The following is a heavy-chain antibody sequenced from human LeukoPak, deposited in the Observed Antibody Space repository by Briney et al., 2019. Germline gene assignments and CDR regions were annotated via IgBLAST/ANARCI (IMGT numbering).Heavy chain of an antibody. Sequence: GGSLRLSCAASGFTFSIYGMHWVRQAPGKGLEWVAVIWYDGSNKYYADSVKGRFTISRDNSKNTLYLQMNSLRAEDTAVYYCARIATPQRVYGMDVWGQGTTVTVSS. CDR3: ARIATPQRVYGMDV. D-gene: IGHD6-13*01. J-gene: IGHJ6*02. CDR2: IWYDGSNK. CDR1: GFTFSIYG. V-gene: IGHV3-33*01.